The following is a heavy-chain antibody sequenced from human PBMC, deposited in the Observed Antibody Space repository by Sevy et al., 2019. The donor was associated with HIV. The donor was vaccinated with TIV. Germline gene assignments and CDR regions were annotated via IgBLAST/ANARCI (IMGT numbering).Heavy chain of an antibody. CDR1: GYSFTSYW. CDR2: IYPGDSDT. J-gene: IGHJ5*02. Sequence: GESLKISCKGSGYSFTSYWIGWVRQMPGKGLEWMGIIYPGDSDTRYSPSFQGQVTISADKSISTAYLQWSSLKASDTAMYYCARVNSFGDYIGGWLWFDPWGQGTLVTVSS. V-gene: IGHV5-51*01. CDR3: ARVNSFGDYIGGWLWFDP. D-gene: IGHD4-17*01.